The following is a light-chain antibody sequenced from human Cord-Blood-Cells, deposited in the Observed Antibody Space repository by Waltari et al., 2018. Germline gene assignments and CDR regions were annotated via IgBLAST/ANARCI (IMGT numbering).Light chain of an antibody. CDR1: QSISSY. CDR3: QQSYSTPYT. CDR2: AAS. J-gene: IGKJ3*01. V-gene: IGKV1-39*01. Sequence: DIQLTQSPPSLSASVGASVTITCRASQSISSYLNWYQQKPGKAPKLLIYAASSLQSGVPSRFSGSGSGTDFTLTISSLQPEDFAAYYCQQSYSTPYTFGHGTKVEIK.